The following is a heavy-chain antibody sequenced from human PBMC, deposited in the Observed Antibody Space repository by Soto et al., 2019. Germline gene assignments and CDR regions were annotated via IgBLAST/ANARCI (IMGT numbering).Heavy chain of an antibody. J-gene: IGHJ6*02. Sequence: GWSLKISCKCFGYSFTSYWISWVRQMPGKXLEWMGRIDPSDSYTNYSPSFQGHVTISADKSISTAYLQWSSLKASDAAMYYCARRPDSSSWYYPDYGMDVWGQGTTVTVSS. CDR1: GYSFTSYW. CDR3: ARRPDSSSWYYPDYGMDV. D-gene: IGHD6-13*01. CDR2: IDPSDSYT. V-gene: IGHV5-10-1*01.